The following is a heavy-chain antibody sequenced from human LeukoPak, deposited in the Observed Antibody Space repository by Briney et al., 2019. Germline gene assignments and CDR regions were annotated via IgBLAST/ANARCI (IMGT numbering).Heavy chain of an antibody. CDR1: GFTFSNAW. J-gene: IGHJ4*02. D-gene: IGHD1-26*01. V-gene: IGHV3-15*01. CDR2: IKSKTDGGTT. CDR3: AKHSGNYNFDY. Sequence: GGSLRLSCAASGFTFSNAWMSWVRQAPGKGLEWVGRIKSKTDGGTTDYAAPVKGRFTISRDDSKNTQYLQMNGLRAEDTAVYYCAKHSGNYNFDYWGQGTLVTVSS.